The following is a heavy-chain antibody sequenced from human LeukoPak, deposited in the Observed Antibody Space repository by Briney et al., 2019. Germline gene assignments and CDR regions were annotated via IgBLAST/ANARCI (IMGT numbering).Heavy chain of an antibody. CDR1: GYTFSSYR. D-gene: IGHD2-2*01. CDR3: AWGGSCSGTSCSSPGDIQH. CDR2: MKQDGSEK. V-gene: IGHV3-7*04. J-gene: IGHJ1*01. Sequence: GGSLRHSCAGSGYTFSSYRMNWVCQAPGKGPEWVANMKQDGSEKYYVDAVKGRFTISRDNAKNSLYLQMNSLRVEDTADYYCAWGGSCSGTSCSSPGDIQHWGQGTLVTVSS.